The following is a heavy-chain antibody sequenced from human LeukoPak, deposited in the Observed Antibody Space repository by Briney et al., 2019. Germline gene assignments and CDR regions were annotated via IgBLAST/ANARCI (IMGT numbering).Heavy chain of an antibody. V-gene: IGHV4-39*07. CDR3: ARGGLTFGGY. CDR1: GGSVGSGSYY. D-gene: IGHD3-10*01. Sequence: SETLSLTCTVSGGSVGSGSYYWSWVRQPPGKGLEWIGEISHSGSTNYNPSLKSRVTISVDKSKNQFSLKLSSVIAADTAVYYCARGGLTFGGYWGQGTLVTVSS. CDR2: ISHSGST. J-gene: IGHJ4*02.